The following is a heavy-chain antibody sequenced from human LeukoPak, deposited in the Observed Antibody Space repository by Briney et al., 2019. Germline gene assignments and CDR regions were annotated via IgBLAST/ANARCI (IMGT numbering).Heavy chain of an antibody. CDR1: GYTFTSYG. CDR2: ISAYNGNT. V-gene: IGHV1-18*01. CDR3: AREYDFWSGYTGVDTRYYFDY. Sequence: GASVKVSCKASGYTFTSYGISWVRQAPGQGLEWMGWISAYNGNTNYAQKLQGRVTMTTDTSTSTAYMELRSLRSDDTAVYYCAREYDFWSGYTGVDTRYYFDYWGQGTLVTVSS. J-gene: IGHJ4*02. D-gene: IGHD3-3*01.